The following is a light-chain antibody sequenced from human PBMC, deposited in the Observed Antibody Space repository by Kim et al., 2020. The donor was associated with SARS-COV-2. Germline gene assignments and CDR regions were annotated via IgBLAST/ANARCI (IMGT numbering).Light chain of an antibody. CDR3: KKYNQVPLT. CDR2: VAT. V-gene: IGKV2-28*01. Sequence: SGARRTIPGLVRRDSCTYLDWYQQKPGQAPQLLIYVATSRPSGVPARFSGSGSVTDFTLKISRLEAEDVGAYYCKKYNQVPLTFGGGTKVDIK. CDR1: PGLVRRDSCTY. J-gene: IGKJ4*01.